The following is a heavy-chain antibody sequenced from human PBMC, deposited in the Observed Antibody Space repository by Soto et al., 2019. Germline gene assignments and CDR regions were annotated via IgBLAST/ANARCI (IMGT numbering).Heavy chain of an antibody. Sequence: XVQLVQSGAEVKKPGSSVKVSCKASGGTFSSYAISWVRQAPXQGLEWMGGIIPIFGTANYAQKFQGRVTITADKPTSTAYMELSSLRSEDTAVYYCARLYQLLDKDDYWGQGTLVTVSS. CDR2: IIPIFGTA. CDR3: ARLYQLLDKDDY. CDR1: GGTFSSYA. D-gene: IGHD2-2*01. J-gene: IGHJ4*02. V-gene: IGHV1-69*06.